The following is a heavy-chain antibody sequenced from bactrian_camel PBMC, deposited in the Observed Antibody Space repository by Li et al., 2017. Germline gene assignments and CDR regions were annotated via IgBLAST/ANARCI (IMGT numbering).Heavy chain of an antibody. CDR2: IDTGDGST. CDR1: RYNAGAHL. V-gene: IGHV3S28*01. J-gene: IGHJ7*01. D-gene: IGHD6*01. Sequence: SGGGSVQAGGSLRLSCAASRYNAGAHLVGWFRQAPGKEREGVAAIDTGDGSTYYLNSVEGRFTISHDNAKNTLYLQMNSLEPEDTAMYYCAVAVRGMYGGTWFCQNRDGIDYWGEGTQVTVSS.